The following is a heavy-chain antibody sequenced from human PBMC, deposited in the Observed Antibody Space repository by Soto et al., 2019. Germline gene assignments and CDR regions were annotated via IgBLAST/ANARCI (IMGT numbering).Heavy chain of an antibody. D-gene: IGHD6-19*01. CDR2: INHSGST. Sequence: PSETLSLTCAVYGGSFSGYYWSWIRQPPGKGLEWIGEINHSGSTNYNPSLKSRVTISVDTSKNQFSLKLSSVTAADTAVYYCARGLPPHPRNSSGRYSTFDYWGQGTLVTVS. V-gene: IGHV4-34*01. CDR1: GGSFSGYY. CDR3: ARGLPPHPRNSSGRYSTFDY. J-gene: IGHJ4*02.